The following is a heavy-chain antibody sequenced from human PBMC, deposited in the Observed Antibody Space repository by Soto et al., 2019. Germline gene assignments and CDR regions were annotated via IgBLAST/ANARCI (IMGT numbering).Heavy chain of an antibody. CDR1: GFSFDAYS. CDR2: ISWHSGSI. CDR3: AKEYYDIVTGNTNAFDI. J-gene: IGHJ3*02. D-gene: IGHD3-9*01. V-gene: IGHV3-9*01. Sequence: GGSPXLSFAASGFSFDAYSMHWVRQAPGKGLEWVSGISWHSGSIGYADSVKGRFTISRDNAKTSLYLHMNSLRAEDTALYYCAKEYYDIVTGNTNAFDIWGQGTMVTVSS.